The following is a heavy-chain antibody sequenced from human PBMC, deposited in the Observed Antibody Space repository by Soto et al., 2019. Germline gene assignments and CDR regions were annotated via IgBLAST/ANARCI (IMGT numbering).Heavy chain of an antibody. V-gene: IGHV3-7*02. CDR1: GFTFSSYW. J-gene: IGHJ4*02. CDR3: AKARAQYYDFWSGYPVDY. Sequence: PGGSLSLSCAASGFTFSSYWMNWVRQAPGKGLEWVANIKQDGSEKYYVDSVKGRFAISRDNAKKSLYLQMNSLRAEDTAVYYCAKARAQYYDFWSGYPVDYWGQGTLVTVSS. D-gene: IGHD3-3*01. CDR2: IKQDGSEK.